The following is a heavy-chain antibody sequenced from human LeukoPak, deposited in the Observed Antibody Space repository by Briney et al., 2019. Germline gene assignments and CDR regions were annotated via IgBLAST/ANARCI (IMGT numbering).Heavy chain of an antibody. Sequence: ASVNVSCKASGYTFTIYGSSWVRQAPGHGLEWMGWISAYNGNTNYAHKLHGRVTMTTDTSTSTAYIELRSLRSDDTAVHYCARDYYYDSSGYYSSTYDAFDIWGQGTMVTVSS. CDR3: ARDYYYDSSGYYSSTYDAFDI. CDR2: ISAYNGNT. V-gene: IGHV1-18*01. CDR1: GYTFTIYG. D-gene: IGHD3-22*01. J-gene: IGHJ3*02.